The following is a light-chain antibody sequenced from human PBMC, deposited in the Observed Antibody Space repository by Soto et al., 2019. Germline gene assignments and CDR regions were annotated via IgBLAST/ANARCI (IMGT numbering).Light chain of an antibody. Sequence: IQMTQSPSSLAASVGDRVTITCRASQSISSYLNWYQQKPGKAPKLXIYAASSLQSGVPSRFSGSGSGTEFTLTISSLQPDDIATDYCQQYNSYSGTFGQGTKVDIK. CDR3: QQYNSYSGT. J-gene: IGKJ1*01. V-gene: IGKV1-39*01. CDR2: AAS. CDR1: QSISSY.